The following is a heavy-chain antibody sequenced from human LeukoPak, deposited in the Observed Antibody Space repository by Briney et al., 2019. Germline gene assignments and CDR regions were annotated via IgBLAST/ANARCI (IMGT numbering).Heavy chain of an antibody. CDR2: IRSKANSYAT. V-gene: IGHV3-73*01. Sequence: GGSLRLSCAASGFTFSGSAMHWFRQASGKGLEWVGRIRSKANSYATAYAASVKGRFTISRDDSKNTAYLQMNSLKTEDTAVYYCTTYEPAGFDYWGQGTLVTVSS. CDR3: TTYEPAGFDY. D-gene: IGHD3-3*01. CDR1: GFTFSGSA. J-gene: IGHJ4*02.